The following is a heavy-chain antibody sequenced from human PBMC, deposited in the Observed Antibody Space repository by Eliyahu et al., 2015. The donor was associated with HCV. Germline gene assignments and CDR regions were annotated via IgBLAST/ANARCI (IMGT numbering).Heavy chain of an antibody. CDR1: GYSISSSY. Sequence: QVQLQESGPGLVKPSETLSLTCTVSGYSISSSYWSWVRQPPGRGLEWIGFISHSGTRTYNPPLNSRVSISVDTSKNQFSLNLRSVTAADTAVYYCARVTGVGRPFMGVWGQGTTVTVS. D-gene: IGHD3-10*01. V-gene: IGHV4-59*01. CDR2: ISHSGTR. J-gene: IGHJ6*02. CDR3: ARVTGVGRPFMGV.